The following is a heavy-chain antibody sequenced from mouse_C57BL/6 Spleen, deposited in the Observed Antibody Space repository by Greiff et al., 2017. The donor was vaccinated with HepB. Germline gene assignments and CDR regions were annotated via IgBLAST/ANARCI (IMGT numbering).Heavy chain of an antibody. J-gene: IGHJ1*03. CDR1: GYTFTSYW. D-gene: IGHD2-2*01. V-gene: IGHV1-52*01. CDR3: ARRDGNDHYGYFDV. Sequence: VQLQQSGAELVRPGSSVKLSCKASGYTFTSYWMHWVKQRPIQGLEWIGNIDPSDSETHYNQKFKDKATLTVDKSSSTAYMQLSSLTSEDSAVYYCARRDGNDHYGYFDVWGTGTTVTVSS. CDR2: IDPSDSET.